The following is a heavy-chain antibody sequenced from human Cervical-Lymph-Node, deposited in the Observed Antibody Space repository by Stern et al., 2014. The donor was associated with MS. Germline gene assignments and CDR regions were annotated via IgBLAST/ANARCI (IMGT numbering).Heavy chain of an antibody. Sequence: QVQLVQSGAEVKKPGASVKVSCKVSGYSLSEFSMHWVRQAPGKGLEWLGTFDPEDGEAIYAQKFQGRVTMTEDTSTGTAYMELSSLRSEDTAVYYCARDKGVEATLTTFWFDPWGQGTLVTVSS. CDR1: GYSLSEFS. CDR3: ARDKGVEATLTTFWFDP. J-gene: IGHJ5*02. D-gene: IGHD4-11*01. CDR2: FDPEDGEA. V-gene: IGHV1-24*01.